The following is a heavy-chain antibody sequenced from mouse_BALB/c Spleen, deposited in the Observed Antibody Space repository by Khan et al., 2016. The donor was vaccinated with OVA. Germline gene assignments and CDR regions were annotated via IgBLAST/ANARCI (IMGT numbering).Heavy chain of an antibody. J-gene: IGHJ2*01. Sequence: IQLVQSGAELVKSGATVKLSCTASGFNIKDTYMHWLKQWPEQGLEWIGRIDPPNGNTKYDPQFQGKAPITADTSSNPAYLQLSSVTAEDAAVYYGARRARKWGQGTTLTVSS. CDR1: GFNIKDTY. CDR2: IDPPNGNT. V-gene: IGHV14-3*02. D-gene: IGHD3-3*01. CDR3: ARRARK.